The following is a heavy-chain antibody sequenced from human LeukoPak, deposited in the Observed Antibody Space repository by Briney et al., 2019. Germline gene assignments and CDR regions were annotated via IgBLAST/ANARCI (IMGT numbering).Heavy chain of an antibody. V-gene: IGHV3-48*03. CDR1: GFTFSSYE. CDR3: ATDTYYDFWSGYGDAFDI. Sequence: PGGSLRLSCAASGFTFSSYEMNWVRQAPGKGLEWVSYISSSGSTIYYADSVKGRFTISRDNAKNSLYLQMNSLRAEDTAVYYCATDTYYDFWSGYGDAFDIWGQGTMVTVSS. D-gene: IGHD3-3*01. J-gene: IGHJ3*02. CDR2: ISSSGSTI.